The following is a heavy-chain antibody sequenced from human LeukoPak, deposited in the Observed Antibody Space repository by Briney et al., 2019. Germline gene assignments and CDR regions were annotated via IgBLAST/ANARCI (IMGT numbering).Heavy chain of an antibody. J-gene: IGHJ3*02. V-gene: IGHV3-23*01. CDR2: ISGSGSST. CDR3: AKGSFADPFDI. Sequence: PGGSLRLSCAASVFTFSNYAMSCVRQAPGKGLEWVSAISGSGSSTYYADSVKGRFTISRDNSKNTLYLQMNSLRAEDTAVYYCAKGSFADPFDIWGQGIMVTVSS. CDR1: VFTFSNYA. D-gene: IGHD3-10*01.